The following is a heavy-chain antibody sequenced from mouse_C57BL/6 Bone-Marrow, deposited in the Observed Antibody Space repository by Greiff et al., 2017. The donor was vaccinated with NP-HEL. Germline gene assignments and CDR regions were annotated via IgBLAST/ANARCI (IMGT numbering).Heavy chain of an antibody. Sequence: VQLQQPGAELVKPGALVKLSCKASGYTFTSYWMQWVKQRPGQGLEWIGEIDPSDSYTNYNQKFKGKATLTVDTSSSTAYMQLSSLTSEDSAVYYCAREDYGSSFAYWGQGTLVTVSA. D-gene: IGHD1-1*01. CDR2: IDPSDSYT. J-gene: IGHJ3*01. CDR3: AREDYGSSFAY. CDR1: GYTFTSYW. V-gene: IGHV1-50*01.